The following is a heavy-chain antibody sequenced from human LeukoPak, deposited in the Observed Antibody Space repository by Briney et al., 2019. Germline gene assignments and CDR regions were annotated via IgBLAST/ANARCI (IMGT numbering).Heavy chain of an antibody. D-gene: IGHD3-16*02. CDR2: IIPIFGTA. CDR1: GGTFSSYA. J-gene: IGHJ4*02. V-gene: IGHV1-69*13. CDR3: ARDGERLILTYYFDY. Sequence: ASVKVSCKASGGTFSSYAINWVRQAPGQGLEWMGGIIPIFGTANYAQKFQGRVTITADESTSTAYMELSSLRSEDTAVYYCARDGERLILTYYFDYWGQGTLVTVSS.